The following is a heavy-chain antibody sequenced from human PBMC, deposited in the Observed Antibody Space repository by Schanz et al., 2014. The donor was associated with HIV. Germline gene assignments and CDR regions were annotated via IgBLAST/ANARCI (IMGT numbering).Heavy chain of an antibody. D-gene: IGHD3-22*01. J-gene: IGHJ4*02. CDR3: AKGISYYYDSSGSGVGY. CDR2: ISWNSGSM. V-gene: IGHV3-9*01. Sequence: EVRLVESGGGLVQPGRSLRLSCAASGFTFDDYAMHWVRQAPGKGLEWVSGISWNSGSMGYADSVKGRFTISRDNAKNSLYLQMNSLRAEDTALYYCAKGISYYYDSSGSGVGYWGQGTLVTVSS. CDR1: GFTFDDYA.